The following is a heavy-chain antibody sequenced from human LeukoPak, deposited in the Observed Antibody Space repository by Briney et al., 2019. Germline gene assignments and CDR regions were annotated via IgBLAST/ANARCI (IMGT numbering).Heavy chain of an antibody. CDR3: ARSEYCTGDTCYSNAFDL. CDR2: INGGNAYA. D-gene: IGHD2-15*01. J-gene: IGHJ3*01. CDR1: GYTFTTYS. V-gene: IGHV1-3*03. Sequence: GASVKVSCKASGYTFTTYSMHWLRQAPGQRLEWMGWINGGNAYAQYSQEFQGRVTITRDTSASTSYMELSSLKSEDMAVYYCARSEYCTGDTCYSNAFDLWGQGALVTVSS.